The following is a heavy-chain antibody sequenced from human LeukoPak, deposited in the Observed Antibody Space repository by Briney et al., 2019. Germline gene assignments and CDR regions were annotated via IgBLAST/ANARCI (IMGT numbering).Heavy chain of an antibody. CDR1: GYTLTELS. Sequence: ASVKVSCTVSGYTLTELSMHWVRQAPGKGLEWMGGFDPEDGETIYAQKFQGRVTMTEDTSTDTAYMELSSLRSEDTAVYYCATQSGAGTHFDYWGQGTLVTVSS. D-gene: IGHD6-19*01. J-gene: IGHJ4*02. CDR3: ATQSGAGTHFDY. V-gene: IGHV1-24*01. CDR2: FDPEDGET.